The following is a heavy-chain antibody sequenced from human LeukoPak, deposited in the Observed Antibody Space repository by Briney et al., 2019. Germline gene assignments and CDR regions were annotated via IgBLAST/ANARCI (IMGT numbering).Heavy chain of an antibody. Sequence: KPGGSLRLSCAASGFTFSSYTMNWVRQAPGKGLDRVSSISSSSGYIYYADSVKGRFTISRDNAKNSLYLQMNSLRAEDTAVYYCARVLGSDSSGYYGRYYFDYWGQGTLVTVSS. V-gene: IGHV3-21*01. CDR2: ISSSSGYI. CDR1: GFTFSSYT. D-gene: IGHD3-22*01. J-gene: IGHJ4*02. CDR3: ARVLGSDSSGYYGRYYFDY.